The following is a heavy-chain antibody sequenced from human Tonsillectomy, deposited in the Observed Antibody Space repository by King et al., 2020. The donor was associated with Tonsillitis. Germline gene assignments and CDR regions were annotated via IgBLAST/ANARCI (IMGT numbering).Heavy chain of an antibody. CDR1: GDSVSSGSYY. Sequence: QLQESGPGLVKPSQTLSLTCTVSGDSVSSGSYYWSWIRQPAGQGLEWIGRIYTSGNTKYNPSLKSRHPKSIDTSKNQFSLKLSSVTAADTAVYYCGRDSAGYGSGWVDYWGQGTLVTVSS. V-gene: IGHV4-61*02. D-gene: IGHD6-19*01. CDR2: IYTSGNT. CDR3: GRDSAGYGSGWVDY. J-gene: IGHJ4*02.